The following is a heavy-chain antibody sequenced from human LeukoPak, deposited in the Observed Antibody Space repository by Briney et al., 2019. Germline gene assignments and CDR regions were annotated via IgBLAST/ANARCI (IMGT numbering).Heavy chain of an antibody. D-gene: IGHD3-9*01. Sequence: PGGSLRLSCAASGFTFSSYGMHWVRQAPGKGLEWVAFIRYDGSNKYYADSVKGRFTISRDNSKNTLYLQMNSLRAEDTAVYYCTKDLGTEYNIFDYWGQGTLVTVSS. CDR2: IRYDGSNK. V-gene: IGHV3-30*02. J-gene: IGHJ4*02. CDR1: GFTFSSYG. CDR3: TKDLGTEYNIFDY.